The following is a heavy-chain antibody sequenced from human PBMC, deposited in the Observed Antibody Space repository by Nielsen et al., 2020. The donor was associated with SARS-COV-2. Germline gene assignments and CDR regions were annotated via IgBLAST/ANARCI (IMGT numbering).Heavy chain of an antibody. V-gene: IGHV3-23*01. Sequence: WIRQPPGKGLEWVSAITGSGSSTYYADSVKGRFTISRDNSKNTLYLQMNSLRAEDTAVYYCAKDAWGENYYDSSGEKDDAFDIWGQGTMVTVSS. D-gene: IGHD3-22*01. J-gene: IGHJ3*02. CDR3: AKDAWGENYYDSSGEKDDAFDI. CDR2: ITGSGSST.